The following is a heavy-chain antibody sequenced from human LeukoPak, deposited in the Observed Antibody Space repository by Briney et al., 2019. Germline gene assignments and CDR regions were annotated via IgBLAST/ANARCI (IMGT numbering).Heavy chain of an antibody. V-gene: IGHV3-48*01. CDR2: ITSSSNTI. CDR3: ARGRGSPNDAFDI. Sequence: GGSLRLSCAASGFTLSSYSMNWVRQAPGKGLEWVSYITSSSNTIYYADSVKSRFTISRDNAKNSLYLQMNSLRAEDTAVYYCARGRGSPNDAFDIWGQGTMVTVSS. D-gene: IGHD1-26*01. J-gene: IGHJ3*02. CDR1: GFTLSSYS.